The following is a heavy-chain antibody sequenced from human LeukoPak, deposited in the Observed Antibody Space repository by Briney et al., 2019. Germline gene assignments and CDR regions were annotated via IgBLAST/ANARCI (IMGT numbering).Heavy chain of an antibody. J-gene: IGHJ4*02. V-gene: IGHV3-23*01. Sequence: GGSLRLSCAASGFTFSNAWMSWVRQAPGRGLEWVSAISGSGGSTYYADSVKGRFTISRDNSKNTLYLQMNSLRAEDTAVYYCARWLLLSRYFDYWGQGTLVTVSS. CDR2: ISGSGGST. CDR1: GFTFSNAW. CDR3: ARWLLLSRYFDY. D-gene: IGHD3-22*01.